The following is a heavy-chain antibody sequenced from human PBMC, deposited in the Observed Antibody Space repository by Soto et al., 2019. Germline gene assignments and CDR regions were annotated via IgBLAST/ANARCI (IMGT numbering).Heavy chain of an antibody. CDR3: AKGRPLQHIVLMVYVDAFDI. D-gene: IGHD2-8*01. Sequence: QPGGSLRLSCAASGFTFSSYAMSWVRQAPGKGLEWVSAISGSGGSTYYADSVKGRFTISRDNSKNTLYLQMNSLRAEDTAVYYCAKGRPLQHIVLMVYVDAFDIWGQGTMVTVSS. CDR2: ISGSGGST. V-gene: IGHV3-23*01. CDR1: GFTFSSYA. J-gene: IGHJ3*02.